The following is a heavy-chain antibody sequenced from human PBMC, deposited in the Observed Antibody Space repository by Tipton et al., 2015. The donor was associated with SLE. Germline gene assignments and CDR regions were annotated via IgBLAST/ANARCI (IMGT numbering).Heavy chain of an antibody. CDR3: AKKMVRGLIMPSPFDY. CDR1: GFSFSTYD. V-gene: IGHV3-23*01. CDR2: FSGSGGSI. Sequence: SLRLSCAASGFSFSTYDMNWIRQAPGKGLEWVSSFSGSGGSIYYADSVKGRFTISRDNSKNTLFLQMNSLRAEDTAVYYCAKKMVRGLIMPSPFDYWGQGTLVTVSS. D-gene: IGHD3-10*01. J-gene: IGHJ4*02.